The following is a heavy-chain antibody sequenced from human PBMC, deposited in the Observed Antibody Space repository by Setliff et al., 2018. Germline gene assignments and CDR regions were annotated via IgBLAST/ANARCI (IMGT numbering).Heavy chain of an antibody. CDR1: DDSLTSSNFY. D-gene: IGHD3-22*01. V-gene: IGHV4-39*02. CDR3: ARDDPNHYDVSGYSVGYFDY. Sequence: PSETLSLTCNVSDDSLTSSNFYWGWIRQPPGKGLEWLGTLFYGGSTTYNPSLKSRLTLSIDTAKKQFSLRLQSVTAADTAVYFCARDDPNHYDVSGYSVGYFDYWGLGTPVTVSS. J-gene: IGHJ4*02. CDR2: LFYGGST.